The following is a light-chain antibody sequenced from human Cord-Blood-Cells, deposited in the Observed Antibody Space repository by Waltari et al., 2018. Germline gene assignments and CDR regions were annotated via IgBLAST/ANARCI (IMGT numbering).Light chain of an antibody. CDR2: DVS. Sequence: QSALTQPRAVSGSPGQSVTISCTGTSSDVGGYNYVSWYQQHPGKALKLMIYDVSKRPSGVRDLFSGSKSGNTAALTISWLQAEDGACYSCSSQTGSYTFVFGGGTKLAVL. CDR3: SSQTGSYTFV. J-gene: IGLJ3*02. CDR1: SSDVGGYNY. V-gene: IGLV2-11*01.